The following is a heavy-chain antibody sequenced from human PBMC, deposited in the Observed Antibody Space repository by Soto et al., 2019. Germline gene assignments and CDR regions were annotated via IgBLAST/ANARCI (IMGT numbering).Heavy chain of an antibody. CDR1: GFTFGDYW. V-gene: IGHV3-74*01. J-gene: IGHJ5*02. CDR3: ARLQAIYGVLKNGIRFDP. D-gene: IGHD3-3*01. CDR2: LSPDGRST. Sequence: GGSLRLSCAAAGFTFGDYWMHWLRQAPGKGLVGVSRLSPDGRSTSYADSVKGRFTISRDTFKNALDLQMDSLRAEDTDIYYGARLQAIYGVLKNGIRFDPWGQGTLVTVSS.